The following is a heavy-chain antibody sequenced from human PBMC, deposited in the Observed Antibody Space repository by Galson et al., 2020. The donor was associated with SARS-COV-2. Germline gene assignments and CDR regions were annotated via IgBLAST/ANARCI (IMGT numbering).Heavy chain of an antibody. CDR2: TYYRSKWYS. J-gene: IGHJ4*02. CDR1: GDSVSSNSAA. D-gene: IGHD6-19*01. Sequence: SETLSLTCAISGDSVSSNSAAWNWIRQSPSRGLEWLGRTYYRSKWYSEYAVSVKGRITINSDTSKNQFSLQLNSVTPEDTAVYYCARSPGISVARTFDYWDQGTLVTVSS. V-gene: IGHV6-1*01. CDR3: ARSPGISVARTFDY.